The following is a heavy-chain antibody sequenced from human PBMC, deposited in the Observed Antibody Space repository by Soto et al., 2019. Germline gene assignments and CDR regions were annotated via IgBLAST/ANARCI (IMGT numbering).Heavy chain of an antibody. Sequence: PSETLSLTCAVSGGSISSGGYSWSWIRQPPGKGLEWIGYIYHSGSTYYNPSLKSRVTISVDRSKNQFSLKLSSVTAADTAVYYCARAAPDYYYYGMDVWGQGTTVTVSS. CDR2: IYHSGST. V-gene: IGHV4-30-2*01. J-gene: IGHJ6*02. D-gene: IGHD6-6*01. CDR3: ARAAPDYYYYGMDV. CDR1: GGSISSGGYS.